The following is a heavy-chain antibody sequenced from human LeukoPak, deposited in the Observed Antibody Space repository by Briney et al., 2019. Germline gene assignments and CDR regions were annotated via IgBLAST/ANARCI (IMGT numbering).Heavy chain of an antibody. CDR1: GFTFSSYS. D-gene: IGHD6-6*01. J-gene: IGHJ4*02. V-gene: IGHV3-48*04. CDR3: ARDGEQLVPWYFDY. Sequence: GGSLRLSCAASGFTFSSYSMNWVRQAPGKGLEWVSYISSSSSTIYYADSVKGRFTISRDNAKNSLYLQRNSLRAEDTAVYYCARDGEQLVPWYFDYWGQGTLVTVSS. CDR2: ISSSSSTI.